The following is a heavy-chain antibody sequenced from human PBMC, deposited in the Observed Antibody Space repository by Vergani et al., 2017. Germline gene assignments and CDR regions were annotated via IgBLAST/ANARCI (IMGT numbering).Heavy chain of an antibody. CDR1: GFTFSSYW. D-gene: IGHD2-2*01. CDR3: ARNISTSRRRGYFDY. V-gene: IGHV3-7*01. CDR2: IKQDGSEK. Sequence: EVQLVESGGGLVQPGGSLRLSCAASGFTFSSYWMSWVRQAPGKGLEWVANIKQDGSEKYYVDSVKGRFTISRDNAKNALYLQMNSLRAEDTGVYYCARNISTSRRRGYFDYWGQGTLVTVSS. J-gene: IGHJ4*02.